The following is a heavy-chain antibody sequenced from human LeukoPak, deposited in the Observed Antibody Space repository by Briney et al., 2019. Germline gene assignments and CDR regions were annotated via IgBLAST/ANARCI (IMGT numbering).Heavy chain of an antibody. J-gene: IGHJ4*02. Sequence: SETLSLTCAVYGGSFSGYYWSWIRQPPGKGLEWIGEINHSGSTNYNPSLKSRVTISVDTSKNQFSLKLSSVTAADTAVYYCARGGWGWEGLRAVSYGIDYWGQGTLVTVSS. V-gene: IGHV4-34*01. CDR3: ARGGWGWEGLRAVSYGIDY. D-gene: IGHD5-12*01. CDR2: INHSGST. CDR1: GGSFSGYY.